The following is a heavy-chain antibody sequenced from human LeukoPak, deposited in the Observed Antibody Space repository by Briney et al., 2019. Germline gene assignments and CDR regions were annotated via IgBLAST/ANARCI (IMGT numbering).Heavy chain of an antibody. Sequence: PGGSLRLSCAASGFTFSSYNMNWVRQAPGKGLEWVSAISGSGGSTYYADSVKGRFTISRDNSKNTLYLQMNSLRAEDTAVYYCAKPRSGAFDIWGQGTMVTVSS. CDR3: AKPRSGAFDI. V-gene: IGHV3-23*01. CDR1: GFTFSSYN. J-gene: IGHJ3*02. CDR2: ISGSGGST.